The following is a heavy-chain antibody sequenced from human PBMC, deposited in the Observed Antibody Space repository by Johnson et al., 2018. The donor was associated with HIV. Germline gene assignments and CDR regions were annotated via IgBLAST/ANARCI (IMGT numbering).Heavy chain of an antibody. D-gene: IGHD6-6*01. CDR2: IKQDGSEK. CDR3: AREFRYSSSPAHYAFDI. CDR1: GFTFSRYW. J-gene: IGHJ3*02. V-gene: IGHV3-7*05. Sequence: VQLVESGGGLVQPGGSLRLSCAASGFTFSRYWMSWVRQAPGKGLEWVANIKQDGSEKYYVDSMKGRFTISRDNAKNSLYLQMNSLRAEDTAVYYCAREFRYSSSPAHYAFDIWGQGTMVTVSS.